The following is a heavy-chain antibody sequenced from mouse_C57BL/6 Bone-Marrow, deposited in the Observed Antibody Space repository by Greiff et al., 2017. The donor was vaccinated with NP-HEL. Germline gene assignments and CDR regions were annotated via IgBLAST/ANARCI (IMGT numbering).Heavy chain of an antibody. J-gene: IGHJ4*01. CDR1: GYTFTSYW. Sequence: QVQLQQPGAELVKPGASVKLSCKASGYTFTSYWMHWVKQRPGQGLEWIGMIHPNSGSTNYNEKFKSKATLTVDKSSSTAYMQLSSLTSEDSAVYYGARGDSNYLYAMDYWGQGTSVTVSS. D-gene: IGHD2-5*01. CDR3: ARGDSNYLYAMDY. CDR2: IHPNSGST. V-gene: IGHV1-64*01.